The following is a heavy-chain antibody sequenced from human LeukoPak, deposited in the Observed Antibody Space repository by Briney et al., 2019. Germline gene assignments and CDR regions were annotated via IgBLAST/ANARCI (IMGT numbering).Heavy chain of an antibody. V-gene: IGHV3-30*19. Sequence: GGSLRLSCVASGFTFSTYAMYWVRQAPGKGLEWVAVIWYDGSNKYYADSVKGRFTISRDNSKNTLYLQMNSLRAEDTAVYYCARAVPDTAMVLSYWYFDLWGRGTLVTVSS. CDR1: GFTFSTYA. D-gene: IGHD5-18*01. CDR2: IWYDGSNK. CDR3: ARAVPDTAMVLSYWYFDL. J-gene: IGHJ2*01.